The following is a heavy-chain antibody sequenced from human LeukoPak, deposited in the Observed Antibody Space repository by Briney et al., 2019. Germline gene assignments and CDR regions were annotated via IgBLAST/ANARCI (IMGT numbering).Heavy chain of an antibody. CDR1: GFIFNTYW. V-gene: IGHV3-7*01. D-gene: IGHD5-12*01. J-gene: IGHJ5*02. Sequence: GGSLRLSCAASGFIFNTYWMSWVRQAPGKGLEWVANIKQDGSGKYYVDSVKGRFTISRDNAKNSLYLQMTSLRAEDTAVYYCARVTYNGYAHWFDPWGQGTQVTVSS. CDR2: IKQDGSGK. CDR3: ARVTYNGYAHWFDP.